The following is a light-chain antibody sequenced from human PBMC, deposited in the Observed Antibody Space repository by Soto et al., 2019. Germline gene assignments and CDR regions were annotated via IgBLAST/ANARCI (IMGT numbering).Light chain of an antibody. CDR1: SSNIGAGYN. Sequence: QSVLTQPPSVSGAPGQTVTISCTGSSSNIGAGYNVPWYQQLPGTAPKLLILGNSNRPSGVPDRFSGSKSGTSASLAITGLQAEDEADYYCQSYDSSLSGWVFGGGTKLTVL. J-gene: IGLJ3*02. CDR3: QSYDSSLSGWV. CDR2: GNS. V-gene: IGLV1-40*01.